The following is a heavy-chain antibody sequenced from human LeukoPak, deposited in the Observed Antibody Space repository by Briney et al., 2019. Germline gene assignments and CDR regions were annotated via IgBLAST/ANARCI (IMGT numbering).Heavy chain of an antibody. Sequence: GGSLRLSCAASGFTFSSDWMHWVRQAPGRGLVWVSRINPAGSSTNYADSVKGRLTISRDNAMNTLYLHLNSLRAEDTAVYYCARGVRGSYGTDLWGQGTLVTVSS. CDR1: GFTFSSDW. CDR3: ARGVRGSYGTDL. CDR2: INPAGSST. V-gene: IGHV3-74*01. J-gene: IGHJ5*02. D-gene: IGHD1-26*01.